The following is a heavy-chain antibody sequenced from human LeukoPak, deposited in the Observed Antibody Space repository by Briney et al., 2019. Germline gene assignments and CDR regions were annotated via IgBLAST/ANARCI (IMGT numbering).Heavy chain of an antibody. V-gene: IGHV3-48*03. J-gene: IGHJ4*02. CDR3: ARGGYYYDSSGYARIDY. CDR2: ISSSGSTI. CDR1: GFTFSSYE. D-gene: IGHD3-22*01. Sequence: GGSLRLSCAASGFTFSSYEMNWVRQAPGKGLEWVSYISSSGSTIYYADSVKGRFTISRDNAKNSLYLQMNSLRAEDTAVYYCARGGYYYDSSGYARIDYWGQGTLVTVSS.